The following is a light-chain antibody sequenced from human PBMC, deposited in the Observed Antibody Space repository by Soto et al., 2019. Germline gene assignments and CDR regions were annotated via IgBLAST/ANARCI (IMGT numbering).Light chain of an antibody. J-gene: IGKJ1*01. CDR2: GAS. CDR3: QQYDKWHPPWT. CDR1: QSVSSN. Sequence: EIVMTQAPATPLMSPGERATLSCRASQSVSSNLVWYQQKPGQAPRLLIYGASTRATDIPARFSGSGSGTEFTLTISSLQSEDFAVYYRQQYDKWHPPWTFGQGTKVDIK. V-gene: IGKV3-15*01.